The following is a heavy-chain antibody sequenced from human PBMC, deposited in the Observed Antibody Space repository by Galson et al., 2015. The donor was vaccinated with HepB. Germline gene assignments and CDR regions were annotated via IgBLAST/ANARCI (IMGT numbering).Heavy chain of an antibody. J-gene: IGHJ4*02. V-gene: IGHV3-30*04. Sequence: SLRLSCAASGFTYSNYGIHWVRQAPGKGLEWVAVISYDGSNKYYADSVKGRFTISRDNSKNTLYLQMNSLRAEDTAMYYCARDGPWFDYWGQGTLVTVSS. CDR3: ARDGPWFDY. CDR2: ISYDGSNK. CDR1: GFTYSNYG.